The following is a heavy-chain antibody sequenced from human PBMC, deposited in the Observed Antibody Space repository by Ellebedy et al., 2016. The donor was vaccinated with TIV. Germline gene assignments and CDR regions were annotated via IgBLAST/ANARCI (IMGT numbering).Heavy chain of an antibody. CDR1: GFSVSG. CDR2: VRSDTTTK. V-gene: IGHV3-30*02. Sequence: GESLKISCATSGFSVSGMHWVRQAPGKGLEWVAFVRSDTTTKYYSDSVKGRFTISRDNSKNTLDLQMNSLRTDDTGVYYCVKGAYPVPTVMAVWGQGTMVIVSS. D-gene: IGHD3-16*01. CDR3: VKGAYPVPTVMAV. J-gene: IGHJ6*02.